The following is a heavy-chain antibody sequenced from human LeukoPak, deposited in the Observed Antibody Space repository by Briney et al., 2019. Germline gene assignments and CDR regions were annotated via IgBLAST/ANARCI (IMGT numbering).Heavy chain of an antibody. J-gene: IGHJ6*02. D-gene: IGHD3-9*01. CDR3: ARETGYYSHGMDV. CDR1: GFTVSSNY. Sequence: PGGSLRPSCAASGFTVSSNYMSWVRQAPGKGLEWVSVIYSGGSTYYADSVKGRFTISRDTSKNTLYLQMNCLSAEDTAVYYCARETGYYSHGMDVWGQGTTVTVSS. CDR2: IYSGGST. V-gene: IGHV3-66*01.